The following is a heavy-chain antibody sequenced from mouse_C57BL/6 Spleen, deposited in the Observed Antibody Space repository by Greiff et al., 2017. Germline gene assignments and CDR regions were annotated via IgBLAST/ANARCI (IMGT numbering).Heavy chain of an antibody. Sequence: VQLQQPGTELVKPGASVKLSCKASGYTFTSYWMHWVKQRPGQGLEWIGNINPSNGGTNYNEKFKSKATLTVDKSSSTAYMQLSSLPSEDSAVYYCARSGYYDYDFDYWGQGTTLTVSS. J-gene: IGHJ2*01. V-gene: IGHV1-53*01. CDR2: INPSNGGT. CDR3: ARSGYYDYDFDY. CDR1: GYTFTSYW. D-gene: IGHD2-4*01.